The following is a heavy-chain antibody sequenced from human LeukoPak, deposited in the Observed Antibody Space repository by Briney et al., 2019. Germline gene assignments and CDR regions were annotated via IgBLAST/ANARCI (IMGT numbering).Heavy chain of an antibody. V-gene: IGHV7-4-1*01. D-gene: IGHD6-19*01. CDR1: GYTFTSYY. CDR3: ASSEVAVAGTGGY. Sequence: GASVKVSCKVSGYTFTSYYMHWVRQAPGQGLEWMGWINTNTGNPTYAQGFTGRFVFSLDTSVSTAYLQICSLKAEDTAVYYCASSEVAVAGTGGYWGQGTLVTVSS. J-gene: IGHJ4*02. CDR2: INTNTGNP.